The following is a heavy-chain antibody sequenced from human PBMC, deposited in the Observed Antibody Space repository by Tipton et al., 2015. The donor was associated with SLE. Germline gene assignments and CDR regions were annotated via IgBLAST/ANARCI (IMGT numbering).Heavy chain of an antibody. CDR1: GASITSGDYS. V-gene: IGHV4-61*02. CDR3: ARGISGYSSSWYYYYYNMDV. CDR2: IHPSGTT. J-gene: IGHJ6*02. Sequence: TLSLTCTVSGASITSGDYSWTWIRQPAGKGLEWIGRIHPSGTTSYNPSLTSRLTISVDTSKNQFSLNLRSVTAADTAVYYCARGISGYSSSWYYYYYNMDVWGQGSTVSVSS. D-gene: IGHD6-13*01.